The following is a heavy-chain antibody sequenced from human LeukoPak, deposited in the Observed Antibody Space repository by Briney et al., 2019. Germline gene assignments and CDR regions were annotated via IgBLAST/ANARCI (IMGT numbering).Heavy chain of an antibody. V-gene: IGHV3-74*01. J-gene: IGHJ6*03. CDR1: GFTFSSYW. D-gene: IGHD2-2*01. CDR2: INSDGSST. Sequence: PGGSLRLSCAASGFTFSSYWMHWVRQAPGKGLVWVSRINSDGSSTSYADSVKGRFTISRDNAKNTLYLQMNSLRAEDTAVYYCARDPRGYCSSTSCPRGYYYYYMDVWGKGTTVTVSS. CDR3: ARDPRGYCSSTSCPRGYYYYYMDV.